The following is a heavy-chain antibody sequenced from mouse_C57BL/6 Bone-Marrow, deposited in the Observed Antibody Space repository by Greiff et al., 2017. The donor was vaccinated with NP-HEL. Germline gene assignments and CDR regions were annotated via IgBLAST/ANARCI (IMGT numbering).Heavy chain of an antibody. CDR2: IDPENGDT. CDR3: TRIIYYGSSYGYFDV. J-gene: IGHJ1*03. V-gene: IGHV14-4*01. CDR1: GFNIKDDY. D-gene: IGHD1-1*01. Sequence: EVQLQQSGAELVRPGASVKLSCTASGFNIKDDYMHWVKQRPEQGLEWIGWIDPENGDTEYASKFQGKATITADTSSNTAYLQLSSLTSEDTAVYYCTRIIYYGSSYGYFDVWGTGTTVTVSS.